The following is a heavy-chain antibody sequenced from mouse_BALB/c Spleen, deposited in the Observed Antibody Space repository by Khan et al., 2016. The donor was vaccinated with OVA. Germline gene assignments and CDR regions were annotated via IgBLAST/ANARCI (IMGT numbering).Heavy chain of an antibody. CDR3: ARKNYSYDRYFDV. D-gene: IGHD2-12*01. V-gene: IGHV9-3-1*01. J-gene: IGHJ1*01. CDR2: INTYTGEP. Sequence: QIQLVQSGPELKKPGETVKISCKASGFTFTNYGMNWVKQAPGKGLKWMGWINTYTGEPTYADDFKGRFVFSLETSASTAYLQINNLKNEDTASYVCARKNYSYDRYFDVWGAGTTVTVSS. CDR1: GFTFTNYG.